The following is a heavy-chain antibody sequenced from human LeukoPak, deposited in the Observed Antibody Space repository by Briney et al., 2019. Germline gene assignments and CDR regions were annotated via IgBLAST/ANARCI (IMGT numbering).Heavy chain of an antibody. CDR3: ARGYGAGHYFDY. CDR2: IYSSGST. J-gene: IGHJ4*02. Sequence: PSETLSLTCNVSGGSISSYYWSWIRQPAGKGLEWIGRIYSSGSTNYNPSLKSRVSMSVDTSKNQFSLNQSFVTAADTAVYYCARGYGAGHYFDYWGQGTPVTVSS. D-gene: IGHD6-19*01. CDR1: GGSISSYY. V-gene: IGHV4-4*07.